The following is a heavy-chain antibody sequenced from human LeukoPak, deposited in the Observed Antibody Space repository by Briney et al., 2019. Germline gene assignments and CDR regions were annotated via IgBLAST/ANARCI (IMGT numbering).Heavy chain of an antibody. CDR2: INHSGST. V-gene: IGHV4-34*01. J-gene: IGHJ5*02. CDR1: GGSFSGYY. CDR3: ARVGYCSSTSCYNRRGWFDP. D-gene: IGHD2-2*02. Sequence: PSETLSLTCAVYGGSFSGYYWSWIRQPPGKGLEWIGEINHSGSTNYNPSLKSRVTISVDTSKSQFSLKLSSVTAADTAVYYCARVGYCSSTSCYNRRGWFDPWGQGTLVTVSS.